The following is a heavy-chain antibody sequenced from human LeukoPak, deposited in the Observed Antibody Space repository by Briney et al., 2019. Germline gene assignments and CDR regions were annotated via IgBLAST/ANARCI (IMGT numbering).Heavy chain of an antibody. Sequence: ASVKVSCKDSGYTLTDYYMHWVRQAPGQGLEWMGRINPNSGGTNYAQQFQGRVTMTRGTSISTVYMELSRLRFDDTAVYYCARVGYYESSGYYEYWGQGTLVTVSS. D-gene: IGHD3-22*01. CDR3: ARVGYYESSGYYEY. J-gene: IGHJ4*02. V-gene: IGHV1-2*06. CDR1: GYTLTDYY. CDR2: INPNSGGT.